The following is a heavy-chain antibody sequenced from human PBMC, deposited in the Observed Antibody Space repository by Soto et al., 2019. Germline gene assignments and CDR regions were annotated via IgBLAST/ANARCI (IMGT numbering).Heavy chain of an antibody. Sequence: PGGSLRLSCAASGFTFSSYAMSWVRQAPGKGLEWVSAISGSGGSTYYADSVKGRFTISRDNSKNTLYLQMNSLRAEDTAVYYYAKVNSGGDPVYYFDYWGQGTLVTVSS. J-gene: IGHJ4*02. CDR3: AKVNSGGDPVYYFDY. CDR1: GFTFSSYA. D-gene: IGHD2-21*02. V-gene: IGHV3-23*01. CDR2: ISGSGGST.